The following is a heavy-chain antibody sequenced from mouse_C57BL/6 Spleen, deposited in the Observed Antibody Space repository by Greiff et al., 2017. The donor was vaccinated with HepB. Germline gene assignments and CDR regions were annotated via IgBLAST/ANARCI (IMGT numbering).Heavy chain of an antibody. CDR2: IYPGSGST. J-gene: IGHJ2*01. Sequence: VQLKEPGAELVKPGASVKMSCKASGYTFTSYWITWVKQRPGQGLEWIGDIYPGSGSTNYNEKFKSKATLTVDTSSSTAYMQLSSLTSEDSAVYYCAREATTTYYFDYWGQGTTLTVSS. V-gene: IGHV1-55*01. D-gene: IGHD3-2*02. CDR3: AREATTTYYFDY. CDR1: GYTFTSYW.